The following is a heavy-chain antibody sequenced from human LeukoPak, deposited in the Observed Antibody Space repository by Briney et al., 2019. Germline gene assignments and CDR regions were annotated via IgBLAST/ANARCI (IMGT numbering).Heavy chain of an antibody. CDR3: ARGRRYYDFWSGRRNWFDP. J-gene: IGHJ5*02. D-gene: IGHD3-3*01. V-gene: IGHV4-34*01. Sequence: SETLSLTCAVYGGSFSGYYWSWIRQPPGKGLEWIGEINHSGSTNYNPSLKSRVTISVDTSKNQFSLKLSSVTAADTAVYYCARGRRYYDFWSGRRNWFDPWGQGTLVTVSS. CDR2: INHSGST. CDR1: GGSFSGYY.